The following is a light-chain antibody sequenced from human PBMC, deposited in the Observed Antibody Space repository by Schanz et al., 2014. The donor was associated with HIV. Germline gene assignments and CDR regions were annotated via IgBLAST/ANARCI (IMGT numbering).Light chain of an antibody. CDR1: SGDVGSYNY. J-gene: IGLJ2*01. CDR2: DVS. V-gene: IGLV2-14*03. Sequence: QSALTQPASVSGSPGQSISISCTGTSGDVGSYNYVSWYQQHPGKAPKLMIYDVSNRPSGVSNRFSGSKSGNTASLTISGLQAEDEGKYYCCSYGGSSVVFGGGTKLTVL. CDR3: CSYGGSSVV.